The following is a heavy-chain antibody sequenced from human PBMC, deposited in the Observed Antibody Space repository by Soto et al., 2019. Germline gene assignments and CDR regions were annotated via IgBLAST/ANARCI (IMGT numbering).Heavy chain of an antibody. CDR1: GFTFRNYD. CDR3: ARTDRDFYGLDV. CDR2: ISAAGDP. Sequence: EVQLVESGGGLVQPGGSLRLSCEASGFTFRNYDMHWVRQVTGKGLEWVSGISAAGDPDYADSVEGRFTISRENAQNSFFLQMNSLRVGDTAAYYCARTDRDFYGLDVWGQGTTVIVSS. V-gene: IGHV3-13*05. J-gene: IGHJ6*02.